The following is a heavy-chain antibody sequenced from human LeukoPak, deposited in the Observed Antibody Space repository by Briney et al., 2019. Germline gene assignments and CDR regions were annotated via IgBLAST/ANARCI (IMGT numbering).Heavy chain of an antibody. CDR2: IYKSGST. Sequence: PSETLSLTCSVSGGTIGGYYWNWIRQSAGKELEWIGRIYKSGSTNYNPSLKSRVTISIDKSNNQFSLILRSVTAADTAVYYCARGGYYGSGSYSAYDYYYMDVWGKGTTVTVAS. CDR3: ARGGYYGSGSYSAYDYYYMDV. CDR1: GGTIGGYY. D-gene: IGHD3-10*01. V-gene: IGHV4-4*07. J-gene: IGHJ6*03.